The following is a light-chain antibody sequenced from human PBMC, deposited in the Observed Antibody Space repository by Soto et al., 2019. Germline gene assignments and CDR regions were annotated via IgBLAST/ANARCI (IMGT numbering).Light chain of an antibody. CDR2: EVN. V-gene: IGLV2-11*01. CDR1: GSDVGDSSH. Sequence: QSALTQPRSVSGSPGQSVTISCTATGSDVGDSSHVSWYQLHPGKAPKLMIYEVNNRPSGVPDRFSGSKSGSTASLTISGLQAEDEAEYHCCSYAGTRTSWVFGTGTKLTVL. CDR3: CSYAGTRTSWV. J-gene: IGLJ1*01.